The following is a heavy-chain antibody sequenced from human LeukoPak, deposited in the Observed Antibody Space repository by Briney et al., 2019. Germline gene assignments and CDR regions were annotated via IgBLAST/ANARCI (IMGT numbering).Heavy chain of an antibody. Sequence: SETLSLTCAVYGGSFSGYYWSWIRQPPGKGLEWIGEINHSRSTNYNPSLKSRVTISVDTSKNQFSLKLSSVTAADTAVYYCARGRHYYDSSGYYRPFDYWGQGTLVTVSS. D-gene: IGHD3-22*01. V-gene: IGHV4-34*01. CDR1: GGSFSGYY. J-gene: IGHJ4*02. CDR2: INHSRST. CDR3: ARGRHYYDSSGYYRPFDY.